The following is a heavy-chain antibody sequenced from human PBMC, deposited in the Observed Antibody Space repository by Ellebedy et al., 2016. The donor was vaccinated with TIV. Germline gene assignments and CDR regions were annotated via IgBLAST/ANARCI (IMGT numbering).Heavy chain of an antibody. Sequence: MPGGSLRLSCTVSGGSTSSYYWSWIRQPPGRRLEWIGYIYNNGGTNYNPSLTSRVTISVDRSKNQFSLKLASVSAADTAVYYCARGLRGPFDYWGHGTLVTVSS. J-gene: IGHJ4*01. CDR3: ARGLRGPFDY. CDR1: GGSTSSYY. V-gene: IGHV4-59*01. CDR2: IYNNGGT.